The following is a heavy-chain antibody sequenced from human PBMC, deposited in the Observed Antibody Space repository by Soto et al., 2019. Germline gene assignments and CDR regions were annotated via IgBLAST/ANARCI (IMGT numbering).Heavy chain of an antibody. V-gene: IGHV4-30-2*01. CDR1: GASISLVGYS. CDR3: ARYDSSGDFDY. D-gene: IGHD3-22*01. J-gene: IGHJ4*02. Sequence: QLHLQESGSGLVKPSQTLSLTCGVSGASISLVGYSWSWIRQPPGKGLEWIGYISHRGNTYYNPSLRSRVTISVDRSKNEFSLNLRSVTAADTAIYYCARYDSSGDFDYWGQGTLVTVSS. CDR2: ISHRGNT.